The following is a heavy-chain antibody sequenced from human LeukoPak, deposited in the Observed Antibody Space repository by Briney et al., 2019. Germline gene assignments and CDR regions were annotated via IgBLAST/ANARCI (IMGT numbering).Heavy chain of an antibody. Sequence: GGSLRLSCAASGFTFSSYEMNWVRQAPGKGLEWVSYISSSGSTIYYADSVKGRFTISRDNAKNSLYLQMSSLRAEDTAVYYCARDLSGRGSLFDYWGREPWSPSPQ. J-gene: IGHJ4*02. V-gene: IGHV3-48*03. CDR1: GFTFSSYE. CDR2: ISSSGSTI. D-gene: IGHD1-26*01. CDR3: ARDLSGRGSLFDY.